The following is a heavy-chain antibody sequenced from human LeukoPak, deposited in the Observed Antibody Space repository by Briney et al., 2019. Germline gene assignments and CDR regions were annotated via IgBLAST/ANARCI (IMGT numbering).Heavy chain of an antibody. CDR1: GGSFSGYY. Sequence: SETLSLTCAVYGGSFSGYYWSWIRQPPGKGLEWIGEINHSGSTNYNPSLKSRVAISVDTSKNQFSLKLSSVTAADTAVYYCARHNVEMATITDYWGQGTLVTVSS. CDR3: ARHNVEMATITDY. V-gene: IGHV4-34*01. J-gene: IGHJ4*02. D-gene: IGHD5-24*01. CDR2: INHSGST.